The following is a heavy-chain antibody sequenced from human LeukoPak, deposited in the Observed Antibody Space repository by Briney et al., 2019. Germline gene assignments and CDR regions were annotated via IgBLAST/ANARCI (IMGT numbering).Heavy chain of an antibody. CDR3: ARGGGTYYYDSSGYYHPY. CDR1: GGSISSDLYY. Sequence: SETLSLTCTVSGGSISSDLYYWNWIRQPAGKGLEWIGRFYNSGRTNFNPSLKSRVTISVDTSKNQFSLKLSSVTAADTAVYYCARGGGTYYYDSSGYYHPYWGQGTLVTVSS. J-gene: IGHJ4*02. D-gene: IGHD3-22*01. CDR2: FYNSGRT. V-gene: IGHV4-61*02.